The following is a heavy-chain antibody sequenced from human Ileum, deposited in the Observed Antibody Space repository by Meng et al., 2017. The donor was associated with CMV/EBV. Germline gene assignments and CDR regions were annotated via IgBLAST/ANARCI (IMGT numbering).Heavy chain of an antibody. Sequence: TSGYTVTSNVMAWLRQAPGHGLAFMGWISPYNGDPNYARSVKGTITLTTETSTTTAYMELRSLSSDDSAVYFCARDGLQYSDGGKYWGQGTLVTVSS. CDR1: GYTVTSNV. D-gene: IGHD2-15*01. CDR3: ARDGLQYSDGGKY. J-gene: IGHJ4*02. V-gene: IGHV1-18*01. CDR2: ISPYNGDP.